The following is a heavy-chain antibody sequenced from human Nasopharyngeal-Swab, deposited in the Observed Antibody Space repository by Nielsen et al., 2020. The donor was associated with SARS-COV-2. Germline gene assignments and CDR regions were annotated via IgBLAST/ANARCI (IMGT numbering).Heavy chain of an antibody. J-gene: IGHJ4*02. CDR3: ARDLSDVTVAVSGTVGFDC. V-gene: IGHV1-46*01. CDR2: IHPSGGRT. Sequence: ASVKVSCKTSGYTFSKYYMHWVRQAPGQGLAWMGIIHPSGGRTIYSQKFQGRVSMTRDTSPSTVYMELSSLTSEDTAMYYCARDLSDVTVAVSGTVGFDCWGQGTLVTVSS. CDR1: GYTFSKYY. D-gene: IGHD6-19*01.